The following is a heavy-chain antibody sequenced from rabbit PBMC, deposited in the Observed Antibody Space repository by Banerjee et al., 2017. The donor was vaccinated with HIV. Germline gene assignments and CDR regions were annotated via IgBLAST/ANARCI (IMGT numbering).Heavy chain of an antibody. CDR1: GFSFSSSHY. D-gene: IGHD1-1*01. Sequence: QEQLVESGGGLVQPEGSLTLTCTASGFSFSSSHYMCWVRQAPGKGLEWIGCIYTGSSGGTYYASWAKGRVTISKTSSTTVTLQMTSLTDADTATYFCARDGGAIGGYIADLDLWGPGTLVTVS. CDR2: IYTGSSGGT. CDR3: ARDGGAIGGYIADLDL. V-gene: IGHV1S45*01. J-gene: IGHJ6*01.